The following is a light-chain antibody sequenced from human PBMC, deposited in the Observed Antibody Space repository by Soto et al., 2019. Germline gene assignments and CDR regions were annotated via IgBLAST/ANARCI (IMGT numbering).Light chain of an antibody. CDR1: QSVSTN. J-gene: IGKJ1*01. CDR2: GAS. CDR3: QQYDSSPKT. V-gene: IGKV3-15*01. Sequence: IGMTQSPATLSVSPGEGATLSCRASQSVSTNLAWYQQKPGQAPRLLIYGASTRAPGIPARFSGSGSGTDFTLTISSLQSEDFAVYYCQQYDSSPKTFGQGTKVEIK.